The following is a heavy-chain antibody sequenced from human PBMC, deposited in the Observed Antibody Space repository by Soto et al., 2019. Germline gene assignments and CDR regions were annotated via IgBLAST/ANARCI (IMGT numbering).Heavy chain of an antibody. CDR1: GYSFTTYW. CDR2: IYPGDSDT. CDR3: ARKYSSSAFYY. Sequence: GESLKISCKGSGYSFTTYWIGWVRQMPGKGLEWMGIIYPGDSDTRYSPSFQGQVTISADKYISTAYLQWGSLKASDTAMYYCARKYSSSAFYYWGQGTLVTVSS. J-gene: IGHJ4*02. D-gene: IGHD5-12*01. V-gene: IGHV5-51*01.